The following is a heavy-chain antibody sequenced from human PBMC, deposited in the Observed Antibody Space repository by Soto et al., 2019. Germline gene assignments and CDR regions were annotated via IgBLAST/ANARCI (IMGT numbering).Heavy chain of an antibody. J-gene: IGHJ5*02. D-gene: IGHD2-15*01. Sequence: SVKVSCKASGGTFSSYAISWVRQAPGQGLEWMGGIIPIFGTANYAQKFQGRVTITADKSTSTAYMELSSLRSEDTAVYYCARQYCSGGSCYLSASPHWFDPWGQGTLVTVSS. CDR3: ARQYCSGGSCYLSASPHWFDP. CDR1: GGTFSSYA. CDR2: IIPIFGTA. V-gene: IGHV1-69*06.